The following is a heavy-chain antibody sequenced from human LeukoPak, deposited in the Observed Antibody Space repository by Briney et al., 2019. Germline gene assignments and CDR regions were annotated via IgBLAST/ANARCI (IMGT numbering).Heavy chain of an antibody. CDR2: IYYSGST. V-gene: IGHV4-31*03. J-gene: IGHJ4*02. Sequence: NPSETLSLTCTVSGGSISSSSYYWGWIRQPPGKGLEWIGYIYYSGSTYYNPSLKSRVTISVDTSKNQFSLKLSSVTAADTAVYYCARGPRGARQFDYWGQGTLVTVSS. D-gene: IGHD3-10*01. CDR1: GGSISSSSYY. CDR3: ARGPRGARQFDY.